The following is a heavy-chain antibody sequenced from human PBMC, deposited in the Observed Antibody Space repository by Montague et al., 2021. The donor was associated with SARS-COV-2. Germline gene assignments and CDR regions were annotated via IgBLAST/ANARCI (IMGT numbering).Heavy chain of an antibody. V-gene: IGHV4-39*01. J-gene: IGHJ2*01. D-gene: IGHD3-22*01. Sequence: SETLSLTCTVSGGSISSSSYYWGWIRQPPGKGLEWIGSIYYSGSTYYSPSLKSRVTISVDTSKNQFSLKLSSVTAADTAVYYCARGAPTITTILVVITGAGWYLASWGRGTLVTVSS. CDR2: IYYSGST. CDR3: ARGAPTITTILVVITGAGWYLAS. CDR1: GGSISSSSYY.